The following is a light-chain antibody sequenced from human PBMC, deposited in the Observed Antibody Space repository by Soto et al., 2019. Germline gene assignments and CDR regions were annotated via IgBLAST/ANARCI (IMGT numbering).Light chain of an antibody. CDR1: SSDVGSYIY. CDR3: VSYTTFSSYV. J-gene: IGLJ1*01. CDR2: DVS. Sequence: QSVLTQPASVSGSPGQSITISCTGTSSDVGSYIYVSWYQHHPGKAPKLMIYDVSNRPSGVSNRFSGSKSGNTASPTISGLQAEDEAEYYCVSYTTFSSYVFGTGTRSPS. V-gene: IGLV2-14*01.